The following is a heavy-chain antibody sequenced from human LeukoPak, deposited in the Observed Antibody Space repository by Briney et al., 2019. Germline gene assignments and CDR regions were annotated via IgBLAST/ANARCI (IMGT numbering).Heavy chain of an antibody. D-gene: IGHD1-26*01. CDR2: LNPNSGGT. V-gene: IGHV1-2*02. J-gene: IGHJ3*02. CDR3: AVFPGIVGATPLRNDAFDI. CDR1: GYTFTGYY. Sequence: ASVKVSCKASGYTFTGYYMHWVRQAPGQGLEWVGWLNPNSGGTNYTQKFQGRVTMTRDTSISTANMELSRLRSDDTAVYYCAVFPGIVGATPLRNDAFDIWGQGTMVTVSS.